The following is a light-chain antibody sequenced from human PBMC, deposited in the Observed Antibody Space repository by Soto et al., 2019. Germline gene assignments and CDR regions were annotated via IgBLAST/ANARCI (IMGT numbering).Light chain of an antibody. CDR1: SSDVGGYSH. J-gene: IGLJ1*01. Sequence: QSALTQPASVSGSPGQSITISCTGTSSDVGGYSHVSWYQQHPGRAPKVIIYDVSNRPSGVSYRFSGSKSGNTASLTISGLQAEDEADYYCSSDTISSTVVFGTGTKLTVL. CDR2: DVS. CDR3: SSDTISSTVV. V-gene: IGLV2-14*03.